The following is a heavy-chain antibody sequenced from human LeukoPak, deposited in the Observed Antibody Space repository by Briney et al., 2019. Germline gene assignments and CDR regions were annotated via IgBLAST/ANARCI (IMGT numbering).Heavy chain of an antibody. J-gene: IGHJ5*02. CDR2: TYYRSKWYY. CDR1: GDRVSSNSAV. Sequence: SQTLSLTCAISGDRVSSNSAVWDWIRQSPSRGLEWLGRTYYRSKWYYDYAVSMKSRLTINPDTSKNQFSLHLNPVTPEDTAVYYCARLFRTVGGSGSYVSWFDPWGQGTLVTVSS. D-gene: IGHD3-10*01. V-gene: IGHV6-1*01. CDR3: ARLFRTVGGSGSYVSWFDP.